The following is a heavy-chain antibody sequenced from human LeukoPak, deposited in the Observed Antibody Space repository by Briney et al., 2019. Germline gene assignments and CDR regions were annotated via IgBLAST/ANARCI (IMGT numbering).Heavy chain of an antibody. J-gene: IGHJ3*02. V-gene: IGHV1-18*01. Sequence: ASVKVSCKASGYTFTSYGVSGVRQAPGQGGEWMGWISAYNGNTNYAQKLQGRVTMTTDTSTSTAYMELRSLRSDDTAVYYCARDLSPVVAAYDAFDIWGQGTMVTVSS. CDR1: GYTFTSYG. D-gene: IGHD2-15*01. CDR3: ARDLSPVVAAYDAFDI. CDR2: ISAYNGNT.